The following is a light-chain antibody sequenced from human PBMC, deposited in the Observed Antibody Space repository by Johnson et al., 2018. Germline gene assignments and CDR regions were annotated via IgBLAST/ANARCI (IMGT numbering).Light chain of an antibody. V-gene: IGLV1-51*02. Sequence: QSVLTQPPSVSAAPGQKVTISCSGSSSNIGNNYVSWYQQLPGTAPTLLIYENNKRPSGIPDRFSGSKSGTSATLGITGLQTGAEADYYGGTWDSSLSAGNVFGTGTKVTVL. J-gene: IGLJ1*01. CDR3: GTWDSSLSAGNV. CDR1: SSNIGNNY. CDR2: ENN.